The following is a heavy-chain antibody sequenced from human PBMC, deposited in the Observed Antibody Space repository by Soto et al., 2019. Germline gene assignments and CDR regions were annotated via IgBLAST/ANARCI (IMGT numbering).Heavy chain of an antibody. Sequence: QVQLVQSGAEVKKPGASVKVSCKASGYNFTSYGISWVRQAPGQGLEWMGWLSAYHGNTNYAQQLQCRVTMTTDTATSTAYMELRTLRSDDTAVYYCARDLNSGAVDYWGQGTLVTVSS. CDR2: LSAYHGNT. V-gene: IGHV1-18*01. CDR3: ARDLNSGAVDY. J-gene: IGHJ4*02. CDR1: GYNFTSYG. D-gene: IGHD2-21*01.